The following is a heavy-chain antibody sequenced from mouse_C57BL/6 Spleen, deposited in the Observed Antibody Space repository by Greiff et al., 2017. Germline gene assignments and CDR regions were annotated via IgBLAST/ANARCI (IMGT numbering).Heavy chain of an antibody. D-gene: IGHD1-1*01. CDR3: ARWGTTVADWYFDV. CDR2: IYPGSGST. CDR1: GYTFTSYW. J-gene: IGHJ1*03. V-gene: IGHV1-55*01. Sequence: QVQLQQPGAELVKPGASVKMSCKASGYTFTSYWITWVKQRPGQGLEWIGDIYPGSGSTNYNAKFKSKATLTVDTSSSTAYMQLSSLTSEDSAVYYCARWGTTVADWYFDVWGTGTTVTVSS.